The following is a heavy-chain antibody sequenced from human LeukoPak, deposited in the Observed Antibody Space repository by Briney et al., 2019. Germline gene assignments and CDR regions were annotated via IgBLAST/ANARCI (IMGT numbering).Heavy chain of an antibody. Sequence: GGSLRLSWAASGFTFSSYGMHWVRQAPGKGLEWVAVIWYDGSNKYYADSVKGRFTISRDNSKNTLYLQMNSLRAEDTAVYYCAKDHKITIFGVVTRGLGYWGQGTLVTVSS. CDR3: AKDHKITIFGVVTRGLGY. D-gene: IGHD3-3*01. V-gene: IGHV3-33*06. CDR2: IWYDGSNK. J-gene: IGHJ4*02. CDR1: GFTFSSYG.